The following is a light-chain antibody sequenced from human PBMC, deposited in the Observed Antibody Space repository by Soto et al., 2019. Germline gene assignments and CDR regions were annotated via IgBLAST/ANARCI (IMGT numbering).Light chain of an antibody. V-gene: IGLV2-23*01. J-gene: IGLJ3*02. CDR3: AAWDDSPKGSLHWV. CDR2: EGN. CDR1: SSDVGSYNL. Sequence: QSVLTQPASVSGSPGQSITISCTGTSSDVGSYNLVSWYQQHPGKGPKLMIYEGNKRPSGVSNHFSGSKSGNTASLTISGLQAEDEADYYCAAWDDSPKGSLHWVFGGGTKLTVL.